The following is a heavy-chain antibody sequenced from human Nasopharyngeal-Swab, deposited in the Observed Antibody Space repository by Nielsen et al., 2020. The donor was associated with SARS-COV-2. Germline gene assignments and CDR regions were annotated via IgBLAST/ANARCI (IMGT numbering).Heavy chain of an antibody. D-gene: IGHD3-9*01. CDR1: GFTFSSYS. V-gene: IGHV3-48*04. CDR2: ISSSSSTI. CDR3: ARDREELRYFDWLPSNWFDP. Sequence: GGSLRLSCAASGFTFSSYSMNWVRQAPGKGLEWVSYISSSSSTIYNADSVKGRFTISRDNAKNSLYLQMNSLRAEDTAVYYCARDREELRYFDWLPSNWFDPWGQGTLVTVSS. J-gene: IGHJ5*02.